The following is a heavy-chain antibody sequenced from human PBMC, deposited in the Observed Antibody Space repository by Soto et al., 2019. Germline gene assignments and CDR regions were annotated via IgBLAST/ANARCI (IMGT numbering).Heavy chain of an antibody. CDR1: GFTFSSHS. CDR2: ISSTSTFI. CDR3: ARLASEAAAGTDY. Sequence: GGSLRLSCAASGFTFSSHSMNWVRQAPGKGLEWVSSISSTSTFIFYADSVKGRFTISRDNAKNSLYLQMNSLRAEDTAVYYCARLASEAAAGTDYWGQGTLVTVSS. J-gene: IGHJ4*02. D-gene: IGHD6-13*01. V-gene: IGHV3-21*01.